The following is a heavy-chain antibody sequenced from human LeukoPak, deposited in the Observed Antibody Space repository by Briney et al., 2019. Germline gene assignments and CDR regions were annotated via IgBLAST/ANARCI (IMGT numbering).Heavy chain of an antibody. D-gene: IGHD6-13*01. J-gene: IGHJ4*02. CDR1: GYTFTSYY. Sequence: ASVKVSCRASGYTFTSYYMHWVRQAPGQGLEWMGIINPSGGSTSYAQKFQGRVTMTRDTSTSTVYMELSSLRSEDTAVYYCARGPTKYSSSWQNDYWGQGTLVTVSS. CDR3: ARGPTKYSSSWQNDY. V-gene: IGHV1-46*01. CDR2: INPSGGST.